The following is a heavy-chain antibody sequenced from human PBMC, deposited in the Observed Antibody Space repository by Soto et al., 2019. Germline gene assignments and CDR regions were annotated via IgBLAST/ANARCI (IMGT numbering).Heavy chain of an antibody. CDR2: IYWDEDK. D-gene: IGHD3-10*01. CDR1: GFSLDTPGVA. V-gene: IGHV2-5*02. J-gene: IGHJ2*01. Sequence: PPLVHPPQTLTLTCTFTGFSLDTPGVAVGWIRQSPGKALEWLAHIYWDEDKRYRPSLETRLSITKDASKSQVVLTMTYMDPLDTGTYYCAHMADLGSFYWYFDLWGRGTLVTVSS. CDR3: AHMADLGSFYWYFDL.